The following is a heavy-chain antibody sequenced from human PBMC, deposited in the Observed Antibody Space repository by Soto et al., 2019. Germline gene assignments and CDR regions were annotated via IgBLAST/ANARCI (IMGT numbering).Heavy chain of an antibody. CDR2: ISGSGDVS. D-gene: IGHD2-2*01. V-gene: IGHV3-23*01. Sequence: GGSLRLSCAASGFTFSNYATSWVRQAPGKGLEWVSTISGSGDVSYYADSVKGRFTISRDNSKNTLYLQMNSLRAEDTAVYYCAKEGSCSSTSCTVDYWGQGTLVTVSS. CDR3: AKEGSCSSTSCTVDY. J-gene: IGHJ4*02. CDR1: GFTFSNYA.